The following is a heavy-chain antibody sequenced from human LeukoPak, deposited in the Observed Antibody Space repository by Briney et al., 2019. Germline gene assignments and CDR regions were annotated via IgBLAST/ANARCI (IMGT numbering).Heavy chain of an antibody. V-gene: IGHV3-9*01. CDR2: ISWNSGSI. Sequence: GGFLRLSCAASGFTFDDYAMHWVRQAPGKGLEWVSGISWNSGSIGYADSVKGRFTISRDNAKNSLYLQMNSLRAEDTALYYCAKGAVAGAFYWYFDLWGRGTLVTVSS. J-gene: IGHJ2*01. CDR1: GFTFDDYA. D-gene: IGHD6-19*01. CDR3: AKGAVAGAFYWYFDL.